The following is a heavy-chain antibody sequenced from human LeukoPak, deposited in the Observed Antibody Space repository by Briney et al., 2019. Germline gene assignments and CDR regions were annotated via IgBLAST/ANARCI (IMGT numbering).Heavy chain of an antibody. J-gene: IGHJ4*02. V-gene: IGHV3-30-3*01. Sequence: GRSLRLSCAASGLTFSGYALHWVRQAPGKGLEWVAIISYDASNEYYADSVKGRFTISRDDSKNTLYLQMNSLRTDDTAVYYCARVGLGYSYGSGLDYWGQGTLVTVSS. D-gene: IGHD5-18*01. CDR2: ISYDASNE. CDR1: GLTFSGYA. CDR3: ARVGLGYSYGSGLDY.